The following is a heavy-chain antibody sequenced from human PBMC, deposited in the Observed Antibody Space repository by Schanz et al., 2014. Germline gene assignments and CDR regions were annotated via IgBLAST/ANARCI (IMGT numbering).Heavy chain of an antibody. D-gene: IGHD5-12*01. CDR3: ARDFSAYVGNYLDY. J-gene: IGHJ4*02. CDR1: RYTFNTYG. Sequence: QVQLVQSGAEVKKPGASVKVSCEASRYTFNTYGLNWVRQAPGQGLEWMGWISAYTNNTNYAQKLQGRVTMTADTSTSTGYMDLRSLRSDDTAVYYCARDFSAYVGNYLDYWGQGTLVTVSS. CDR2: ISAYTNNT. V-gene: IGHV1-18*01.